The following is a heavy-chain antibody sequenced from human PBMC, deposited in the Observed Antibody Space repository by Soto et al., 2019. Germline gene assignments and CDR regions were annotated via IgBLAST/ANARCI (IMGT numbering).Heavy chain of an antibody. CDR3: ENPRLA. CDR2: INSDGSEK. Sequence: GGSLRLSGAASGFTFSSKGMSWVRQAPGKGLEWVAYINSDGSEKSYMDSVKGRFTISRDNAKNLVYLQMNSLRAVDTAVYYCENPRLAGGQGTLVAVSS. V-gene: IGHV3-7*01. CDR1: GFTFSSKG. J-gene: IGHJ4*02.